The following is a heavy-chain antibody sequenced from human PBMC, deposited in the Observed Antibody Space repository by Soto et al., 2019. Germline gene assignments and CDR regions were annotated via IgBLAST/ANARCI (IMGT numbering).Heavy chain of an antibody. CDR3: ARHLGARGYSYGPIDY. CDR2: IYYSGST. CDR1: GGSISSSSYY. J-gene: IGHJ4*02. D-gene: IGHD5-18*01. Sequence: PSETLSLTCTVSGGSISSSSYYWGWIRQPPGKGLEWIGSIYYSGSTYYNPSLKSRVTISVDTSKNQFSLKLSSVTAADTAVYYCARHLGARGYSYGPIDYWGQGNMVTVSS. V-gene: IGHV4-39*01.